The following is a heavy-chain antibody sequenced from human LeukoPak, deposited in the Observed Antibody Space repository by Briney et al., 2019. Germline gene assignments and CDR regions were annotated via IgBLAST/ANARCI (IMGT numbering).Heavy chain of an antibody. CDR3: ARTFDWLSPFDY. CDR1: GVSISSYY. J-gene: IGHJ4*02. D-gene: IGHD3-9*01. Sequence: KPSETLSLTCTVSGVSISSYYWSWIRQPPGKGLEWIGYIYYSGSTNYNPSLKSRVTISVDTSKNQFSLKLSSVTAADTAVYYCARTFDWLSPFDYWGQGTLVTVSS. CDR2: IYYSGST. V-gene: IGHV4-59*01.